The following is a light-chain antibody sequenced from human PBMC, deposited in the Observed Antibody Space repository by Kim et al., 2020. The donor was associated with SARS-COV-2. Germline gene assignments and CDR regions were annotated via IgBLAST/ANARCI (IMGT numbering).Light chain of an antibody. CDR2: EVS. CDR3: SSYTSSSTWV. CDR1: SSDVGRYNR. J-gene: IGLJ3*02. V-gene: IGLV2-18*02. Sequence: GQSVTISCTGTSSDVGRYNRVSWYQQPPGTAPKLMIYEVSKRPSGVPDRFSGSKSGNTASLTISGLQAEDEADYYCSSYTSSSTWVFGGGTQLTVL.